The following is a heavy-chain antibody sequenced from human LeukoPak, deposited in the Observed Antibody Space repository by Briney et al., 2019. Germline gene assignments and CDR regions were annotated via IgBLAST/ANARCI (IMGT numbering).Heavy chain of an antibody. CDR2: INAGNGNT. CDR3: ARDYYDSSGYYSQYYFDY. Sequence: ASVTVSCKASGYTFTNYAMHWVRQAPGQRLEWMGWINAGNGNTKYSQKFQGRVTITRDTSASTAYMELSSLRSEDTAVYYCARDYYDSSGYYSQYYFDYWGQGTLVTVSS. CDR1: GYTFTNYA. D-gene: IGHD3-22*01. V-gene: IGHV1-3*01. J-gene: IGHJ4*02.